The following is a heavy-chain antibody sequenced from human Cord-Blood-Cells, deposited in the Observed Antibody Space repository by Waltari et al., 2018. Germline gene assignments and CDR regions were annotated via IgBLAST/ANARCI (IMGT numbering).Heavy chain of an antibody. J-gene: IGHJ3*02. Sequence: QVQLQESGPGLVKPSETLSLTCTVSGGSISSYYWSWIRQPPGKGLEWIGYIYYSGSTNYNPSLKSRVTISVDTSKNQFSLKLSSVTAADTAVCYCARLGYCSGGSCYTHGAFDIWGQGTMVTVSS. V-gene: IGHV4-59*08. CDR3: ARLGYCSGGSCYTHGAFDI. CDR2: IYYSGST. CDR1: GGSISSYY. D-gene: IGHD2-15*01.